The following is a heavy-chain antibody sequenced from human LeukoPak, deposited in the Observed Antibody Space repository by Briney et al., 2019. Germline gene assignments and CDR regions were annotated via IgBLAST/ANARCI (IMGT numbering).Heavy chain of an antibody. V-gene: IGHV3-21*01. J-gene: IGHJ4*02. D-gene: IGHD2/OR15-2a*01. CDR2: ISSSSSYI. CDR1: GFTFSSYS. Sequence: PGGSLRLSCAASGFTFSSYSMNWVRQAPGKGLEWVSSISSSSSYIYYADSVKGRFTISRDNAKNSLYLQMNSLRAEDTAVYYCARDLYDQDTPDYWGQGTLVTVSS. CDR3: ARDLYDQDTPDY.